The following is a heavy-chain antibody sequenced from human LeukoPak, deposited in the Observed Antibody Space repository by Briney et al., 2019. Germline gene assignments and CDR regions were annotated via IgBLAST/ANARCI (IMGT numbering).Heavy chain of an antibody. CDR3: ARGRGDGSSWYTPRPEYFQH. CDR1: GGSISSGSYY. CDR2: IYSSGST. J-gene: IGHJ1*01. Sequence: PSQTLSLTCTVSGGSISSGSYYWSWIRQPAGTGLEWIGRIYSSGSTSYNPSLKSRVTISVDTSKNQFSLKLSSVTAADTAVYYCARGRGDGSSWYTPRPEYFQHWGQGTLVTVSS. D-gene: IGHD6-13*01. V-gene: IGHV4-61*02.